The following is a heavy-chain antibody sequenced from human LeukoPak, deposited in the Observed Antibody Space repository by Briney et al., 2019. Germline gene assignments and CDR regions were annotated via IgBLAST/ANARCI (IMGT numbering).Heavy chain of an antibody. CDR1: GGSISSNTYY. Sequence: SETLSLTCTVSGGSISSNTYYWGWIRQPPGKGLEWIGTIYYSGTTYYNPSLKSPVTISVDTSKNQFSLRLNPVTAADTAVYYCARQEYSNSYFDHWGQGALVTVSS. CDR2: IYYSGTT. V-gene: IGHV4-39*01. J-gene: IGHJ4*02. D-gene: IGHD6-6*01. CDR3: ARQEYSNSYFDH.